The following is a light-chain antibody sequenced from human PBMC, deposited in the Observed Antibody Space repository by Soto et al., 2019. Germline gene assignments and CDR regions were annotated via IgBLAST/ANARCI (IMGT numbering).Light chain of an antibody. CDR2: WAS. Sequence: DIVMTQSPDSLAVSLGERATINCKSSQSVLYXSVFYSSNNKNYLAWYQQKPGQPPKLVIYWASTRESGVPDRFSGSGSGTDFTLTISSLQAEDVATYYCQQYYSIPYTFGQGTKLEIK. CDR3: QQYYSIPYT. V-gene: IGKV4-1*01. J-gene: IGKJ2*01. CDR1: QSVLYXSVFYSSNNKNY.